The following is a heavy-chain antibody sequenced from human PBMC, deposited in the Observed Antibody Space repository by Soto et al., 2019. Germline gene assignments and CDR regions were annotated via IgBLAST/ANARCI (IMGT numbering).Heavy chain of an antibody. V-gene: IGHV3-48*03. Sequence: GGSLRLSCAASGFTFSSYEMNWVRQAPGKGLEWVSYISSSGSTIYYADSVKGRFTISRDNAKNSLYLQMNSRRAEDTAVYYCARADLGAFDIWGQGTMVTVSS. CDR1: GFTFSSYE. J-gene: IGHJ3*02. CDR2: ISSSGSTI. CDR3: ARADLGAFDI. D-gene: IGHD3-16*01.